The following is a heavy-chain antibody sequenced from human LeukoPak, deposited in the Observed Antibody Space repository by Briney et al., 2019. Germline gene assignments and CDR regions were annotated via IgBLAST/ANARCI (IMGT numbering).Heavy chain of an antibody. D-gene: IGHD6-19*01. J-gene: IGHJ4*02. V-gene: IGHV3-33*01. CDR3: ARDLGTGWSKNPDY. CDR1: GFTFSSYG. CDR2: IWYDGSSK. Sequence: SGGSLRLSCSTSGFTFSSYGFHWVRRAPGKGLEWVAVIWYDGSSKYYADSVKGRFTISRDNSKNTLYLQMNSLRAEDTAVYYCARDLGTGWSKNPDYWGQGTLVTVSS.